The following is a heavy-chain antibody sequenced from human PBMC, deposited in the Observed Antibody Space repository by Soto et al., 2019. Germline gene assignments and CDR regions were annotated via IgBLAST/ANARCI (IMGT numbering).Heavy chain of an antibody. CDR2: TYYRSKWYN. D-gene: IGHD1-26*01. CDR1: GDSVSSYSAA. CDR3: AREAGGVNGRPLAYFDY. Sequence: SQTLSLTCAISGDSVSSYSAAWNWIRQSPSRGLEWLGRTYYRSKWYNDYAVSVKSRITINPDTSKNQFSLQLNSVTPEDTAVYYCAREAGGVNGRPLAYFDYWGQGTLVTVSS. V-gene: IGHV6-1*01. J-gene: IGHJ4*02.